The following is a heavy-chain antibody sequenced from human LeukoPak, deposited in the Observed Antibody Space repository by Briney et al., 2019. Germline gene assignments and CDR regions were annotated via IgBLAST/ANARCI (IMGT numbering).Heavy chain of an antibody. V-gene: IGHV7-4-1*02. J-gene: IGHJ4*02. CDR1: GYTFTNYA. CDR2: MNTNTGNP. D-gene: IGHD3-3*01. Sequence: GASVKVSCKSSGYTFTNYAMNWVRQAPGQGLEWMGWMNTNTGNPTYAQGFTGRFVFSLDTSVSTAYLQISSLKAEDTAVYYCAGPAPLYYDFWSGYYTGPLRSWGQGTLVTVSS. CDR3: AGPAPLYYDFWSGYYTGPLRS.